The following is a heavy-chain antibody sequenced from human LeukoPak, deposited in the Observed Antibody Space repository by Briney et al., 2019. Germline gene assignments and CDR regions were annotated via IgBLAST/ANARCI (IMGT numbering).Heavy chain of an antibody. Sequence: PGGSLRLSCAASGFTFSTYVMSWVRQAPGKGLEWVSAISGSGGSTYYADSVKGRFTISRDNSKNTLYLQMNSLRAEDTAVYYCAREEYSSFLGPSGPLPNWFDPWGQGTLVTVSS. J-gene: IGHJ5*02. CDR3: AREEYSSFLGPSGPLPNWFDP. CDR2: ISGSGGST. V-gene: IGHV3-23*01. CDR1: GFTFSTYV. D-gene: IGHD6-6*01.